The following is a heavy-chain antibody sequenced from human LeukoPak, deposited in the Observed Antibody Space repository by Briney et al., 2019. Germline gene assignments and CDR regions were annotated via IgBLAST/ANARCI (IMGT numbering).Heavy chain of an antibody. CDR2: ISSSGSTI. V-gene: IGHV3-11*01. D-gene: IGHD6-13*01. J-gene: IGHJ4*02. Sequence: GGSLRLSCAASGFTFSDNYMSWIRQAPGKGLEWVSYISSSGSTIYYADSVKGRFTISRDNAKNSLYLQMNSLRAEDTAVYYCARGEASYSSSWYGVDYWGQGTLVTVSS. CDR3: ARGEASYSSSWYGVDY. CDR1: GFTFSDNY.